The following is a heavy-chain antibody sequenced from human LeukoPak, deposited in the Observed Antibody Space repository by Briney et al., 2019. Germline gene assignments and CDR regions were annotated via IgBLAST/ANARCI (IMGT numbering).Heavy chain of an antibody. Sequence: SETLSLTCTVSGCSISSGYYYWSWIRQPPGKGLEWIGYIYYSGSTYYNPSLKSRVTISVDTSKNQFSLKLSSVTAADTAVYYCARVPYYDILTGYYFDYWGQRTLVTVSS. CDR3: ARVPYYDILTGYYFDY. CDR1: GCSISSGYYY. CDR2: IYYSGST. J-gene: IGHJ4*02. D-gene: IGHD3-9*01. V-gene: IGHV4-30-4*01.